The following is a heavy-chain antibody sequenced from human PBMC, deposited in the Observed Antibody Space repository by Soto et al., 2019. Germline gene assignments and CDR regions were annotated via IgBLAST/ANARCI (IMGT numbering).Heavy chain of an antibody. CDR1: GESLTAHY. J-gene: IGHJ5*02. Sequence: QVQLQQWGAGLLKPSETLSLICAVSGESLTAHYWSWIRQSPGKGLEWIGDINQYGTTNYNPSLKSRVTISADTSKNQFFLRLVSVTAADTAIYYCARGAHISGVTRCFDPWGQGTLVTVSS. CDR3: ARGAHISGVTRCFDP. V-gene: IGHV4-34*01. CDR2: INQYGTT. D-gene: IGHD1-20*01.